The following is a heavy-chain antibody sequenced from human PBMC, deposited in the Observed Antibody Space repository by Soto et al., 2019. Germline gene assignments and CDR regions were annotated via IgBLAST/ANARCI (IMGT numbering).Heavy chain of an antibody. J-gene: IGHJ5*01. Sequence: EVQLVESGGGLVQPGGSLRLSCAASGFTFSSYSMNWVRQAPGKGLEWVSYISSSRSTIYYADSVKGRFTISRDNAKNSLYLQMNCLRAEDTAVYYCARDCPGRSTTCYGNEWFDSWGQGTLVTVSA. D-gene: IGHD2-2*01. CDR2: ISSSRSTI. CDR3: ARDCPGRSTTCYGNEWFDS. CDR1: GFTFSSYS. V-gene: IGHV3-48*01.